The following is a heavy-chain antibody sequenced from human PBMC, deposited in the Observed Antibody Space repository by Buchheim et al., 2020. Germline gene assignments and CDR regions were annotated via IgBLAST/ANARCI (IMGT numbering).Heavy chain of an antibody. CDR3: ARWGYSSS. CDR2: ISYDGSNK. V-gene: IGHV3-30-3*01. J-gene: IGHJ4*02. D-gene: IGHD6-13*01. CDR1: GFTFSSYA. Sequence: QVQLVESGGGVVQPGRSLRLSCAASGFTFSSYAMHWVRQAPGKGLEWVAVISYDGSNKYYADSVKGRFTISRDNSKNTLYLQMNSLRAEDTAVYYCARWGYSSSWGQGTL.